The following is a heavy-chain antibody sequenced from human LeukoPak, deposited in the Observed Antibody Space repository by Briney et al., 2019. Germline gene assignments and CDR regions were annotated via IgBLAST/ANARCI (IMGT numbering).Heavy chain of an antibody. CDR3: AREPFYDSSTYYYHWFDP. CDR2: IYYSGST. V-gene: IGHV4-39*07. Sequence: PSETLSLTCTVSGGSISSSSYYWGWIRQPPGKGLEWIGSIYYSGSTYYNPSLKSRVTISVDTSNNQFSLWLSSVTAADTAVYYCAREPFYDSSTYYYHWFDPWGQGTLVTVSS. CDR1: GGSISSSSYY. D-gene: IGHD3-22*01. J-gene: IGHJ5*02.